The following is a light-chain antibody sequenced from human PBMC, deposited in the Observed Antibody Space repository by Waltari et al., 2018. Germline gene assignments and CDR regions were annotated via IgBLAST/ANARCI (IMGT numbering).Light chain of an antibody. CDR2: TAS. Sequence: IHMTQSPSSLSASVGDRVTITCRASHTIDTYLNWYQQKPGKAPNLLISTASTLQSGVPSRFSGSGSGTDFTLTIDSMQPEDFATYYCQQSYSRPLFTFGPGTKVDL. J-gene: IGKJ3*01. CDR3: QQSYSRPLFT. CDR1: HTIDTY. V-gene: IGKV1-39*01.